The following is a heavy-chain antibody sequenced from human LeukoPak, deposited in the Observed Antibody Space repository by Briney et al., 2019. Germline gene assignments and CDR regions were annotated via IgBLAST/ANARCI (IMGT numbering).Heavy chain of an antibody. CDR2: INKDGNGK. Sequence: PSGSLRLSCAASGVPFSSSWRTWVRQAPGKGLQWVAHINKDGNGKYYVDSVKGRFTISRDNAKNSLYLQMNSLRAEDTAVYYCATWNNGWEFDYWGQGTLVSVSS. J-gene: IGHJ4*02. CDR1: GVPFSSSW. CDR3: ATWNNGWEFDY. D-gene: IGHD1/OR15-1a*01. V-gene: IGHV3-7*05.